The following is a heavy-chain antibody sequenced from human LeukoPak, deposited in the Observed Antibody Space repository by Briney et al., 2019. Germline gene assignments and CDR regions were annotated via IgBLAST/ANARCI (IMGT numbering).Heavy chain of an antibody. CDR1: GFTLSTYG. D-gene: IGHD3-10*02. Sequence: GGSLRLSCAASGFTLSTYGMHWVRQAPGKGLEWVAVISCDGSNKYYADSVKGRFTISRDNSKNTLYLQMNSLRAEDTAVYYCARDPMLGYFDYWGQGTLVTVSS. V-gene: IGHV3-30*19. CDR2: ISCDGSNK. CDR3: ARDPMLGYFDY. J-gene: IGHJ4*02.